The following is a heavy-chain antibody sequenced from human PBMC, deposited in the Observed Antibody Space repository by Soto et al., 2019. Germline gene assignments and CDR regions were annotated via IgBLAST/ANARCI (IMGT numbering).Heavy chain of an antibody. D-gene: IGHD6-19*01. CDR2: INHSGST. V-gene: IGHV4-34*01. CDR1: GGSFSGYY. CDR3: ARGEKKRVGIAVAGLDY. J-gene: IGHJ4*02. Sequence: PSETLSLTCAVYGGSFSGYYWSWIRQPPGKGLEWIGEINHSGSTNYNPSLKSRVTISVDTSKTQFSLKLSSVTAADTAVYYCARGEKKRVGIAVAGLDYWGQGTLVTVSS.